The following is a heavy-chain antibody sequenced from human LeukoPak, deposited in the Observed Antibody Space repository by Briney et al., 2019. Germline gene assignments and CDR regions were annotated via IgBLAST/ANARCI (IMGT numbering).Heavy chain of an antibody. V-gene: IGHV4-4*07. J-gene: IGHJ4*02. CDR1: GGSISHYY. CDR3: ARAYSISWYYFDY. D-gene: IGHD6-13*01. Sequence: SETLYPTCTVSGGSISHYYWSWIRQPARQGLEWIGHIYSTGSTNYNPSLKSRVTISVDKAKNQFSLKLTSVTAADTAVYYCARAYSISWYYFDYWGQGTLVTVSS. CDR2: IYSTGST.